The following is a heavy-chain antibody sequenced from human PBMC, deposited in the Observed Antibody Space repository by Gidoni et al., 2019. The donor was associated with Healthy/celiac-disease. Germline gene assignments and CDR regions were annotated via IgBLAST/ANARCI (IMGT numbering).Heavy chain of an antibody. V-gene: IGHV1-69*09. D-gene: IGHD2-2*01. J-gene: IGHJ6*02. CDR3: ARDIRYCSSTSCYHTEGYYYGMDV. CDR2: IIPSLGIA. Sequence: QVQLVQSGAEVKKPGSSVKVSCQASGGTFISYAISWVRQAPGQGLEWMGRIIPSLGIANYAQKFQGRVTITADKSTSTAYMELSSLRSEDTAVYYCARDIRYCSSTSCYHTEGYYYGMDVWGQGTTVTVSS. CDR1: GGTFISYA.